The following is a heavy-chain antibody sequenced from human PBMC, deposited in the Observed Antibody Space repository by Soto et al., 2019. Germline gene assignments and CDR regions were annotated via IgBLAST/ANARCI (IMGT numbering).Heavy chain of an antibody. CDR3: ARDMREGLSGWHGVDY. Sequence: QVQLVQSGAEVKKPGASVKVSCKPFGYTFTSYYIHWVRQAPGEGLEWMGNVNPSSGVTGYTQKFQGRVTMTTDTSTSTVYMELSSLRSEDTAVYYCARDMREGLSGWHGVDYWGQGTLVTVSS. D-gene: IGHD6-19*01. CDR2: VNPSSGVT. CDR1: GYTFTSYY. V-gene: IGHV1-46*01. J-gene: IGHJ4*02.